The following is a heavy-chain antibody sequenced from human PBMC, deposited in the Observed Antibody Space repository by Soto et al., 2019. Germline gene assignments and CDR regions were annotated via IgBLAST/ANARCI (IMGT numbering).Heavy chain of an antibody. CDR1: GFSFSSYA. D-gene: IGHD6-19*01. J-gene: IGHJ4*02. Sequence: GGSLRLSCAASGFSFSSYAMHWVRQAPGKGLEWVAVISYDGSNKYYADSVKGRFTISRDNSKNTLHLQMNSLRAEDTAVYYCARDSLTYSSGWYGTGYWGQGTLVTVSS. V-gene: IGHV3-30-3*01. CDR3: ARDSLTYSSGWYGTGY. CDR2: ISYDGSNK.